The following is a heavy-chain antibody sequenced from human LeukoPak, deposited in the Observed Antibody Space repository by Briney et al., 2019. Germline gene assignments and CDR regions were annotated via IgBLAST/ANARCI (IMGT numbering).Heavy chain of an antibody. D-gene: IGHD1-7*01. CDR3: ARSRYNWNYGY. V-gene: IGHV4-59*01. CDR1: GGSISSYY. J-gene: IGHJ4*02. Sequence: SEILSLTCTVSGGSISSYYWSWIRQPPGKGLEWIGYLYYSDSTNYNPSLKSRVTISVDTSKNQFSLKLSSVTAADTAVYYCARSRYNWNYGYWGQGTLVTVSS. CDR2: LYYSDST.